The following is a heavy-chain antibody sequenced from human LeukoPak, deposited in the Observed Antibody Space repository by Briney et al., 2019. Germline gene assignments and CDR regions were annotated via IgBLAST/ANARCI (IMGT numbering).Heavy chain of an antibody. CDR1: GYTFSDYY. J-gene: IGHJ4*02. V-gene: IGHV1-2*06. Sequence: ASVKVSCKASGYTFSDYYMHWVRQAPGQGLEWRRRINPNSGGTNYAQKFQGRVTMTRDTSITTGYMELSRLRSDDTAVYYCARVRGGNNYHFDYWGQGTLVTVSS. CDR2: INPNSGGT. D-gene: IGHD1-26*01. CDR3: ARVRGGNNYHFDY.